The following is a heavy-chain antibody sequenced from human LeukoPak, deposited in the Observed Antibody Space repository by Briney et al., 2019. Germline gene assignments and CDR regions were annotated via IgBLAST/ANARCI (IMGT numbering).Heavy chain of an antibody. Sequence: GGSLRLSCAASGFTFSSYAMSWIRQAPGKGLEWVSAISGSGGSTYYADSVKGRFTISRDNSKNTLYLQMNSLRAEDTAVYYCAKGLPGYSSSWYPGAFDYWGQGTLVTVSS. D-gene: IGHD6-13*01. CDR2: ISGSGGST. V-gene: IGHV3-23*01. CDR1: GFTFSSYA. CDR3: AKGLPGYSSSWYPGAFDY. J-gene: IGHJ4*02.